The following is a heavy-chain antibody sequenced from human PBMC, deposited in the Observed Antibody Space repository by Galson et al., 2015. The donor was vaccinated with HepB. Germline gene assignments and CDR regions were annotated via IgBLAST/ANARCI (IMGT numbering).Heavy chain of an antibody. V-gene: IGHV3-48*01. Sequence: SLRLSCAASGFTFSSYSMNWVRQAPGKGLEWVSYISSSSSTIYYADSVKGRFTISRDNAKNSLYLQMNSLRAEDTAVYYCARDLSSPGYSYGYPLDYWGQGTLVTVSS. J-gene: IGHJ4*02. CDR3: ARDLSSPGYSYGYPLDY. CDR2: ISSSSSTI. D-gene: IGHD5-18*01. CDR1: GFTFSSYS.